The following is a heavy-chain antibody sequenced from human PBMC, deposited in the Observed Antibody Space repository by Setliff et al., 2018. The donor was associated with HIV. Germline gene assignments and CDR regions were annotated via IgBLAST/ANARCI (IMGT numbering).Heavy chain of an antibody. CDR2: INYSGYT. CDR1: GDSISSDSYY. Sequence: PSETLSLTCTVSGDSISSDSYYWGWIRQSPGKGLEWVASINYSGYTYHNPSLKTRVTISIDTSKSQFSLKLNSVTAADTGVYYCARLFQWMSYSFDIWGQGTVVTVSS. J-gene: IGHJ3*02. CDR3: ARLFQWMSYSFDI. V-gene: IGHV4-39*01. D-gene: IGHD5-12*01.